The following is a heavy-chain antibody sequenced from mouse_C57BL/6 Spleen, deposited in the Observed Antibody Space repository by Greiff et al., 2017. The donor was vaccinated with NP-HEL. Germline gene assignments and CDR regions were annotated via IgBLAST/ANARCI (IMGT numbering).Heavy chain of an antibody. V-gene: IGHV1-63*01. D-gene: IGHD3-2*02. J-gene: IGHJ4*01. CDR3: ARDSSGYNAMDY. CDR1: GYTFTNYW. Sequence: QVQLKQSGAELVRPGTSVKMSCKASGYTFTNYWIGWAKQRPGHGLEWIGDIYPGGGYTNYNEKFKGKATLTADKSSSTAYMQFSSLTSEDSAIYYCARDSSGYNAMDYWGQGTSVTVSS. CDR2: IYPGGGYT.